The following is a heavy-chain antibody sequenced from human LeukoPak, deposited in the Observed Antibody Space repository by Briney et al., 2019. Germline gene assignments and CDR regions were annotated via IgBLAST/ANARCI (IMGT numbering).Heavy chain of an antibody. D-gene: IGHD5-12*01. CDR2: ISYDGSNK. CDR3: ARDLDGYRSGNGA. CDR1: GFTFSSYG. V-gene: IGHV3-30*03. Sequence: PGGSLRLSCAASGFTFSSYGMHWVRQAPGKGREWVAVISYDGSNKYYADSVKGRFTISRDNSKNTLYLQMNSLRAEDTAVYYCARDLDGYRSGNGAWGQGTLVTVSS. J-gene: IGHJ5*02.